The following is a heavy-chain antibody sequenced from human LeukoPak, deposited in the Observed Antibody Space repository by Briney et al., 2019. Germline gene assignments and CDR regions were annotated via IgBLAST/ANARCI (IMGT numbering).Heavy chain of an antibody. CDR3: ARDESYYFDY. CDR2: IIPIFGKT. CDR1: GVTFSSYG. Sequence: PVKVSCKASGVTFSSYGITWVRQAPGQGLEWMGGIIPIFGKTNYAQKFQGRVTMTRDMSTSTVYMELSSLRSEDTAVYYCARDESYYFDYWGQGTLVTVSS. J-gene: IGHJ4*02. V-gene: IGHV1-69*05. D-gene: IGHD1-26*01.